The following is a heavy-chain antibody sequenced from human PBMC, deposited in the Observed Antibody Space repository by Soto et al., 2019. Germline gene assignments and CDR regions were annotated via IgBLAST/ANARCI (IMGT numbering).Heavy chain of an antibody. CDR1: GCTFTSYG. CDR3: ALDQDFLTGSYCYSYCIDV. Sequence: GSSAKVSCKDSGCTFTSYGMSWVRQAPGQGLEWMGWISAYNGNTNYAQKLQGRVTMTTDTYKSTSYMELRSLRSDDTAVYYCALDQDFLTGSYCYSYCIDVWGQATTVTVSS. D-gene: IGHD3-9*01. CDR2: ISAYNGNT. V-gene: IGHV1-18*04. J-gene: IGHJ6*02.